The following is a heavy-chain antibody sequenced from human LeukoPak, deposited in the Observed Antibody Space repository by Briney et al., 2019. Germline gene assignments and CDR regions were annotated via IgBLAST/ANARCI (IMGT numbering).Heavy chain of an antibody. V-gene: IGHV4-34*01. Sequence: ASETLSLTCAVYGGSFSGYSWNWVRQSPEKGLEWIGEINHSGSTNFNPSLKSRVTISVDTSKNQFSLKVPSVTAADTAIYYCARGAAAGNWSDPWGQGTLVTVSS. CDR2: INHSGST. J-gene: IGHJ5*02. D-gene: IGHD2-15*01. CDR1: GGSFSGYS. CDR3: ARGAAAGNWSDP.